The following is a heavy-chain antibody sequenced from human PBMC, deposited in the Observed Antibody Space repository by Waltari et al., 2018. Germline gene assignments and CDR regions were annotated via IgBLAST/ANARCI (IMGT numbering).Heavy chain of an antibody. CDR2: INIDGGYI. CDR3: ARKGGRGYPYGPFYYDH. D-gene: IGHD5-18*01. Sequence: EVQLVESGGGLVQPGGSLRLPCAASGFTFGDYWMHWGPQPPGKGLEWVSRINIDGGYISYTDAVKGRFTISRDNAKNTLFLQLNSLRAEDTAVYYCARKGGRGYPYGPFYYDHWGQGTLVTVSP. V-gene: IGHV3-74*01. CDR1: GFTFGDYW. J-gene: IGHJ4*02.